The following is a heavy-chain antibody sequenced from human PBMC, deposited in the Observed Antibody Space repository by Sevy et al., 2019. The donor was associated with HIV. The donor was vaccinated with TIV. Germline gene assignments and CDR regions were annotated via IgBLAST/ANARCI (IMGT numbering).Heavy chain of an antibody. J-gene: IGHJ6*03. CDR3: ARGPPLGGFYYMDV. D-gene: IGHD3-16*01. CDR2: IWYDGSNK. CDR1: GFTFSSYG. Sequence: GGSLRLSCAASGFTFSSYGMHWVRQAPGKGLEWVAVIWYDGSNKYYADSVKGRFTISRDNSKNTLYLQMNSLRAEDTAVYYCARGPPLGGFYYMDVLGKGTTVTVSS. V-gene: IGHV3-33*01.